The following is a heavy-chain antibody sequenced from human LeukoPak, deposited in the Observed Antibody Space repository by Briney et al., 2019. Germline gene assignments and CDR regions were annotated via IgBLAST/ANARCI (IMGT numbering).Heavy chain of an antibody. V-gene: IGHV3-30*18. D-gene: IGHD3-3*02. CDR3: AKETSQPIDDELDNWFDP. J-gene: IGHJ5*02. CDR2: ISYDGSNK. Sequence: PGGSLRLSCAASGFTFNDYGMHWVRQAPGKGLEWVAVISYDGSNKYYADSVKGRFTISRDNSKNTLYLQMNSLRAEDTAVYYCAKETSQPIDDELDNWFDPWGQGTLVTVSS. CDR1: GFTFNDYG.